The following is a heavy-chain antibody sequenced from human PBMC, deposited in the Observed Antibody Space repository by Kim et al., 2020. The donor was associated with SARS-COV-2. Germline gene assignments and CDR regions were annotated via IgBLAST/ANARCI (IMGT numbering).Heavy chain of an antibody. D-gene: IGHD1-26*01. CDR1: GYTFTSYA. J-gene: IGHJ4*02. CDR3: AGVSEGATYGY. V-gene: IGHV1-3*01. CDR2: INAGNGNT. Sequence: ASVKVSCKASGYTFTSYAMHWVRQAPGQRLEWMGWINAGNGNTKYSQKFQGRVTITRDTSASTAYMELSSLSSEDTAVYYCAGVSEGATYGYWGQGTLVTVSS.